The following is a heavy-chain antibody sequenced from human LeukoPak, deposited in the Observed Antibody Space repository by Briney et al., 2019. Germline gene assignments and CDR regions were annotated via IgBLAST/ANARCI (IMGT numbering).Heavy chain of an antibody. Sequence: GGSLRLSCAASGFTLSRYAMIWVRQAPEKGLEWVSAISHSSSGTYYVDSVKGRFTISRDNSKNTLYMQMNSLRAEDTAVYYCAKVINSGYYYYFDYWGQGTLVTVSS. CDR2: ISHSSSGT. CDR1: GFTLSRYA. D-gene: IGHD3-22*01. V-gene: IGHV3-23*01. J-gene: IGHJ4*02. CDR3: AKVINSGYYYYFDY.